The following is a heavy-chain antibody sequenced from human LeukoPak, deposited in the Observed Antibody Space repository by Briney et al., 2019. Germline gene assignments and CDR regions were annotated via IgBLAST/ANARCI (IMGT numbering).Heavy chain of an antibody. CDR3: LRDKGDVTRPYSERFDG. J-gene: IGHJ4*01. CDR1: GGSISSYY. CDR2: IHYSGTT. V-gene: IGHV4-59*01. Sequence: SEPLSLTCTVSGGSISSYYWSWIRQPPGKGLEWIGYIHYSGTTNYNPSLESRVAISVDTSNNQFSLWLSSVTAADTAVYYCLRDKGDVTRPYSERFDGWGQALLATVSS. D-gene: IGHD4-17*01.